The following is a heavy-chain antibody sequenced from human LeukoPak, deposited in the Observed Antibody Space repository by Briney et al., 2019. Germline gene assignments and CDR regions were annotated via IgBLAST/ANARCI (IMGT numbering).Heavy chain of an antibody. CDR3: ARDKYWAFDI. CDR1: GDSVSSYSAA. D-gene: IGHD2/OR15-2a*01. J-gene: IGHJ3*02. CDR2: TYYRSKWYK. V-gene: IGHV6-1*01. Sequence: SQTLSLTCAISGDSVSSYSAAWNWIRQSPSRGLVWLVRTYYRSKWYKDYAVSVKSRITLNPDTSKNHFSLQLNSVTPEDTAVYYCARDKYWAFDIWGQGTMVTVSS.